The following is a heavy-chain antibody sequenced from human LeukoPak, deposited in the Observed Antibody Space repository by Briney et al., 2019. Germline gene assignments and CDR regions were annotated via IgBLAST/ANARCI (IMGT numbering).Heavy chain of an antibody. V-gene: IGHV3-15*01. D-gene: IGHD4-23*01. CDR2: IKSKSDGETT. J-gene: IGHJ2*01. CDR3: ASTGPLVTQLYWFSKL. Sequence: GGSLRLSCGVYVFTFCHAWVTWARQAPGKGLEWVGRIKSKSDGETTDYAAPVNGRFSISRDDSTKTLYLQMNSLETEDTALHYCASTGPLVTQLYWFSKLWGRGTLVTVSS. CDR1: VFTFCHAW.